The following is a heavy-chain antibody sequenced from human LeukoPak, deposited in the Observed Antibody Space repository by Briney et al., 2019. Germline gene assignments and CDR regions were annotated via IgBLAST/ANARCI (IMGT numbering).Heavy chain of an antibody. J-gene: IGHJ4*02. Sequence: GSLRLSCAASGFTFSTYWMSWVRQAPGKGLEWVANIKQDGSDKFYVDSVKGRFTISRDNAKNSMYLQMNSLRAEDTAIYYCARVLPVASRDYWGQGTLVTVSS. CDR1: GFTFSTYW. CDR2: IKQDGSDK. CDR3: ARVLPVASRDY. V-gene: IGHV3-7*01. D-gene: IGHD2-2*01.